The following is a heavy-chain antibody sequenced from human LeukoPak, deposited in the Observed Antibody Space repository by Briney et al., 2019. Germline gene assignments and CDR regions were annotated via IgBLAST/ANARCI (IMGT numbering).Heavy chain of an antibody. V-gene: IGHV3-30*03. CDR2: ISSNGSTK. Sequence: GRTLRPSRADSRFTTHTFGMPTVSKAPGTELASMAVISSNGSTKYYADSVKGRFTISRENSKYTLYLQMSSLPIEDTAVYYCRAATKYHDNYSDYSSQGTPVTVSS. D-gene: IGHD2-21*01. J-gene: IGHJ4*02. CDR3: RAATKYHDNYSDY. CDR1: RFTTHTFG.